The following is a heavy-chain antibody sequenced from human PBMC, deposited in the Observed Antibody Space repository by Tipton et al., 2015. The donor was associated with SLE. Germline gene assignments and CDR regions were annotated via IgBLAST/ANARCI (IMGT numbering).Heavy chain of an antibody. V-gene: IGHV4-4*07. CDR3: AREVGSTIFGVVTLYGLDV. CDR1: GGFISSYY. Sequence: GLVKPSETLSPTCTVSGGFISSYYWSWIRQPAGKGLEWIGRIRSSGSTNSNPSLKSRVTMSVDTSKNQFSLKVSSVTAADTAVYYCAREVGSTIFGVVTLYGLDVWGQGTTVIVSS. D-gene: IGHD3-3*01. J-gene: IGHJ6*02. CDR2: IRSSGST.